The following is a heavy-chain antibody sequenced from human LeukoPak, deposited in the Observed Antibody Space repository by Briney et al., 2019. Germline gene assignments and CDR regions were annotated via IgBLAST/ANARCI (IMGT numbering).Heavy chain of an antibody. J-gene: IGHJ6*03. CDR3: AKSSGSGYFDWLRYYYMDV. CDR2: IYHSGST. D-gene: IGHD3-9*01. Sequence: PSGTLSLTCAVSGGSISSSNWWSWVRQPPGKGLEWIGEIYHSGSTNYNPSLKSRVTISVDKSKNQFSLKLSSVTAADTAVYYCAKSSGSGYFDWLRYYYMDVWGKGTTVTISS. CDR1: GGSISSSNW. V-gene: IGHV4-4*02.